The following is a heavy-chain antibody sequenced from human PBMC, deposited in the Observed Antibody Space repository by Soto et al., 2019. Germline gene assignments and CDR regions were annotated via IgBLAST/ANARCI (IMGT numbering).Heavy chain of an antibody. J-gene: IGHJ6*02. CDR1: GGSFSGYY. CDR3: ARGPLTGRTFVTYYCCYGRYV. Sequence: SETLSLTCAVYGGSFSGYYWSWICQPPGPGLEWNGEINHSGSTNYNPSLTSRVTISVDTSKNQFSLKLSSVTAADTDVYYCARGPLTGRTFVTYYCCYGRYVCGQGSTVRVSS. V-gene: IGHV4-34*01. D-gene: IGHD1-20*01. CDR2: INHSGST.